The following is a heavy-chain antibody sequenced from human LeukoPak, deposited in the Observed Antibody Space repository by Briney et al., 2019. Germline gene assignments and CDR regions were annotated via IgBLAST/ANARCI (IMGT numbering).Heavy chain of an antibody. J-gene: IGHJ2*01. Sequence: PSETLSFTCTVSGGSMSSYYWSWIRQPPGKGLEWIGFLYYSGSTNYNPSLKSRVTISVDTSKNQFSLKLSSVSAADTAVYYCARDKGPYWYFDLWGRGTLVTVSS. CDR2: LYYSGST. CDR1: GGSMSSYY. CDR3: ARDKGPYWYFDL. V-gene: IGHV4-59*01.